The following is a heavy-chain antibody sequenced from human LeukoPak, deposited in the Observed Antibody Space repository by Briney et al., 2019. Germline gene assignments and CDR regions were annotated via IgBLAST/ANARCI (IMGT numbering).Heavy chain of an antibody. Sequence: GGSLRLSCTASGFTFGDYAMSWVRQAPGKGLEWVGFIRSKAYGGTTEYAASVKGRFTISRDDSKSIAYLQMNSLKTEDTAVHYCTRGRGYSGYDLDYFDYWGQGTLVTVSS. CDR1: GFTFGDYA. CDR2: IRSKAYGGTT. CDR3: TRGRGYSGYDLDYFDY. D-gene: IGHD5-12*01. J-gene: IGHJ4*02. V-gene: IGHV3-49*04.